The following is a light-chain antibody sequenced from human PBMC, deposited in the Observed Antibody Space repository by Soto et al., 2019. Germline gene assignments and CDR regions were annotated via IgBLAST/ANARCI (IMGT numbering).Light chain of an antibody. J-gene: IGKJ2*01. CDR3: QQYGNSPRYT. CDR2: GAS. Sequence: EIVLTQSPGTLSLSPGERATLSCRASQSVSSSYLAWYQQKPGQAPRLLIYGASGRTTGIPDRFSGSGSGTAFTLTISRLEPADFAVYYCQQYGNSPRYTFGQGTKLEIK. CDR1: QSVSSSY. V-gene: IGKV3-20*01.